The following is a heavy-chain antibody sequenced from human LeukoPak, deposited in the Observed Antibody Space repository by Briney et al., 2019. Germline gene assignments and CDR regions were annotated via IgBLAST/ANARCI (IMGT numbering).Heavy chain of an antibody. V-gene: IGHV1-58*02. Sequence: SVKVSCKASGFTFTSSAMQWVRQARGQRLEWIGWIVVGSGNTNYAQKFQERVTITRDMSTSTAYMELSSLRSVDTAVYYCAADRYDSSGYYHFDYWGQGTLVTVSS. CDR2: IVVGSGNT. CDR3: AADRYDSSGYYHFDY. J-gene: IGHJ4*02. D-gene: IGHD3-22*01. CDR1: GFTFTSSA.